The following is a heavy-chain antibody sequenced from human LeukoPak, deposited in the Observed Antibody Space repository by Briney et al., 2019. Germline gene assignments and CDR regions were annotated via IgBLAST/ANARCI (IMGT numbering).Heavy chain of an antibody. Sequence: GGSLRLSCATSGFTFSNYVMSWVRQAPGEGLEWVSAITGSADDTYYADSVKGRFTISRDNSKNTVYLQMNSLRAEDTAVYYCAKVHLTYYYDSSGYGFQDYWGQGTLVTVSS. J-gene: IGHJ4*02. D-gene: IGHD3-22*01. V-gene: IGHV3-23*01. CDR2: ITGSADDT. CDR3: AKVHLTYYYDSSGYGFQDY. CDR1: GFTFSNYV.